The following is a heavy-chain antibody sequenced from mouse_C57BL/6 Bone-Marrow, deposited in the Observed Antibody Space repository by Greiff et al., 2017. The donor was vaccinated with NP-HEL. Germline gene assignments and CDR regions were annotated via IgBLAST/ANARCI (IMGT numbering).Heavy chain of an antibody. Sequence: VQLQQPGAELVKPGASVKLSCKASGYTFTSYWMHWVKQRPGQGLEWIGMIHPNSGSTNYNEKFKSKATLTVDKSSSTAYMQLSSLTSDDSAVYYRAKPLLWYFDVWGTGTTVTVSS. CDR1: GYTFTSYW. J-gene: IGHJ1*03. V-gene: IGHV1-64*01. D-gene: IGHD1-2*01. CDR3: AKPLLWYFDV. CDR2: IHPNSGST.